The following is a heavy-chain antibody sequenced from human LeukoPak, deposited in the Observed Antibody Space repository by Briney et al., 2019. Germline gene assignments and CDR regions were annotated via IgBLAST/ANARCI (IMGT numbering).Heavy chain of an antibody. V-gene: IGHV4-4*07. CDR1: GGSISSYY. CDR3: ARDGSSGWYRGWFDP. J-gene: IGHJ5*02. Sequence: SETLSLTCTVSGGSISSYYWSWIRQPAGKGLEWIGRIYTSGSTNYNPSLKSRVTMSVDTSKNQFSLKLSSVTAADTAVYYCARDGSSGWYRGWFDPWGQETLVTVSS. D-gene: IGHD6-19*01. CDR2: IYTSGST.